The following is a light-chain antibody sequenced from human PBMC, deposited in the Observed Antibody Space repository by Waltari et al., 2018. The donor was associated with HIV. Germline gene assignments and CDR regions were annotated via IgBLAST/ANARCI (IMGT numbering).Light chain of an antibody. CDR1: RSNLGRNS. CDR3: AAWDGSLSNYV. CDR2: RNY. V-gene: IGLV1-47*01. J-gene: IGLJ1*01. Sequence: QSVLTQPPSASGTPGQRVTVSCSGSRSNLGRNSVYWYQQLPGTAPKLLIYRNYQRPSGVPDRFSGSKSGTSASLAISGLRSEDEADYYCAAWDGSLSNYVFGTGTKVTVL.